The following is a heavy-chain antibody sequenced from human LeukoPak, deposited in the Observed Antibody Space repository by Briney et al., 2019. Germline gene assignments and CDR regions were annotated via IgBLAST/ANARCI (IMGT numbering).Heavy chain of an antibody. CDR2: IWYDGSNK. J-gene: IGHJ4*02. CDR1: GFTFSSYG. D-gene: IGHD3-22*01. Sequence: PGRSLRLSCAASGFTFSSYGMHRVRQAPGKGLEWVAVIWYDGSNKYYADSVKGRFTISRDNSKNTLYLQMNSLRAEDTAVYYCAKDDSSGYYHAPFDYWGQGTLVTVSS. V-gene: IGHV3-33*06. CDR3: AKDDSSGYYHAPFDY.